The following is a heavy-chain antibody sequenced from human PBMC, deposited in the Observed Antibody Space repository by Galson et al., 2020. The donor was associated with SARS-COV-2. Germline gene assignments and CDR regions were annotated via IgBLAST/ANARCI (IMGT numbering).Heavy chain of an antibody. V-gene: IGHV3-53*01. CDR3: ARSYTIHDAFDV. D-gene: IGHD3-3*01. Sequence: GESLKISCAASGFTVGLSYMNWVSQAPGKGLEWVSIIYGGDSTYYTDSVKGRFTISRDTSKNIVYLQMDSLRAEDTATYYCARSYTIHDAFDVWGLGTMVTVSS. CDR2: IYGGDST. CDR1: GFTVGLSY. J-gene: IGHJ3*01.